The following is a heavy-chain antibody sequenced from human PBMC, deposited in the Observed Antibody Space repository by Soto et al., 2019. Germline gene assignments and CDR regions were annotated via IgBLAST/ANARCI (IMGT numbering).Heavy chain of an antibody. CDR1: GFTFSSYG. D-gene: IGHD4-4*01. J-gene: IGHJ6*02. V-gene: IGHV3-30*18. CDR2: ISYDGSNK. CDR3: AKDHDYSNYPIYYYYGMDV. Sequence: GGSLRLSCAASGFTFSSYGMHWVRQAPGKGLEWVAVISYDGSNKYYADSVKGRFTISRGNSKNTLYLQMNSLRAEDTAVYYCAKDHDYSNYPIYYYYGMDVWGQGTTVTVSS.